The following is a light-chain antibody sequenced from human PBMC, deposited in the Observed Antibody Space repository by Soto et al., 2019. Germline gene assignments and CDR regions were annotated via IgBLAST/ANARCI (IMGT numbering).Light chain of an antibody. CDR2: AAS. CDR1: QSISSY. Sequence: DIQMTQSPSSLSASVGDRVTITCRASQSISSYLNWYQQKPGKAPKLLIYAASSLQSGVPSRFSGSGSGTDFTLTISSLQPEDFATYYCQHSYANPRTFGQGTKVELK. CDR3: QHSYANPRT. V-gene: IGKV1-39*01. J-gene: IGKJ1*01.